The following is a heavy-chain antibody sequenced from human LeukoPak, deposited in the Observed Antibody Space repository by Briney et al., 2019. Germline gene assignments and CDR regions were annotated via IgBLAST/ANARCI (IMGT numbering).Heavy chain of an antibody. CDR2: LSGRSDSI. V-gene: IGHV3-48*02. J-gene: IGHJ4*02. CDR3: ARQCSGGSCYPDY. CDR1: GFTFTIYG. Sequence: GGSLRLSCAASGFTFTIYGMNWLRQAPGKGLEWVSYLSGRSDSIYYAESVKGRFTISRDNARNSLYLQMNSLRDEDTAVYYCARQCSGGSCYPDYWGQGTLVTVSS. D-gene: IGHD2-15*01.